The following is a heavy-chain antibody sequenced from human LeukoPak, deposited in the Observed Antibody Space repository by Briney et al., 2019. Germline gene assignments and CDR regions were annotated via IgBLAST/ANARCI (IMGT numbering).Heavy chain of an antibody. CDR1: GGSFSGYY. J-gene: IGHJ6*02. Sequence: SETLSLTCAVYGGSFSGYYWSWIRQPPGKGLEWIGEINHSGSTNYNPSLKSRVTISVDTSKNQFSLKLSSVTAADTAVYYCARDPMVRGVTSHYYYYGMDVWGQGTTVTVSS. V-gene: IGHV4-34*01. CDR2: INHSGST. D-gene: IGHD3-10*01. CDR3: ARDPMVRGVTSHYYYYGMDV.